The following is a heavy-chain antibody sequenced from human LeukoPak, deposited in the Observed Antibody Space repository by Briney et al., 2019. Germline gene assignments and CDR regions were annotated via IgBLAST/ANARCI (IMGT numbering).Heavy chain of an antibody. Sequence: GGSLRLSCAASGFAFGSYSITWVRQAPGKGLEWVSSISGSSGYIYYADSVKGRFTISRDNAKNSLYLQMNSLRAEDTAVYYCARDRSDWQGVFDYWGQGALVTVSS. CDR1: GFAFGSYS. D-gene: IGHD6-19*01. CDR3: ARDRSDWQGVFDY. V-gene: IGHV3-21*01. CDR2: ISGSSGYI. J-gene: IGHJ4*02.